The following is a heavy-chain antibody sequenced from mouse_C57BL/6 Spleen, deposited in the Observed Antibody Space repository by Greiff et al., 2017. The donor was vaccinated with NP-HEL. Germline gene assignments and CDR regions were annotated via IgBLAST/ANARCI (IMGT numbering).Heavy chain of an antibody. V-gene: IGHV5-17*01. Sequence: EVKLMESGGGLVKPGGSLKLSCAASGFTFSDYGMHWVRQAPEKGLEWVAYISSGSSTIYYADTVKGRFTISRDNAKNTLFLQMTSLRSEDTAMYYCARPGYPWYFDVWGTGTTVTVSS. J-gene: IGHJ1*03. CDR3: ARPGYPWYFDV. CDR1: GFTFSDYG. D-gene: IGHD5-1-1*01. CDR2: ISSGSSTI.